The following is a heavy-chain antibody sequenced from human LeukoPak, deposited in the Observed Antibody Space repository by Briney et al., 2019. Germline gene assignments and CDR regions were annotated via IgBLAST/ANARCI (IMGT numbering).Heavy chain of an antibody. CDR1: GFTFSSCS. J-gene: IGHJ6*02. CDR3: ARGHYGLDV. V-gene: IGHV3-21*05. CDR2: IGTSNSYT. D-gene: IGHD3-10*01. Sequence: GGSLRLSCAASGFTFSSCSMNWIRQAPGKGLEWVSYIGTSNSYTNYADSVKGRFSISRDNADNSLYLQMNSLRAEDTAVYYCARGHYGLDVWGQGTTVTVSS.